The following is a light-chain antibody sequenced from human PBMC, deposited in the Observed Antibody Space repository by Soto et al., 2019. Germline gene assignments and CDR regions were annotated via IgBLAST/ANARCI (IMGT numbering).Light chain of an antibody. CDR2: AAS. CDR3: QQYSTFWT. V-gene: IGKV1-12*01. Sequence: DIQMTQSPSSVSASVGDRVTITCRASQGISSWLAWYQKKPGKAPNLLIYAASSLQSGVPSRFSGSGSGTEFTLTISGVQPDDIATYYCQQYSTFWTFGQGTKVDNK. CDR1: QGISSW. J-gene: IGKJ1*01.